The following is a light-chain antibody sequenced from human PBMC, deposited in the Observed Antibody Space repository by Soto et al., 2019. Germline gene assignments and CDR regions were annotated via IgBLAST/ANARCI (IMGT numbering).Light chain of an antibody. J-gene: IGKJ1*01. CDR3: QQYGSSSWT. V-gene: IGKV3-20*01. Sequence: EIVLTQSPGTLSLSPGERATLSCRASQSVSSSYLAWDQQKPGQAPRLLIYGASSRATGIQDRFSGIGSGTDFNLNISRLETEDFAVYYCQQYGSSSWTFGQGTKVEIK. CDR2: GAS. CDR1: QSVSSSY.